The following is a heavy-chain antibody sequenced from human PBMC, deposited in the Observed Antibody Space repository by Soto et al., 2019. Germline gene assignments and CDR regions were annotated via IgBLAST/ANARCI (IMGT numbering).Heavy chain of an antibody. Sequence: QVQLVESGGGVVQPGRSLRLSCAASGFTFSSYGMHWVRQAPGKGLEWVAVISYDGSNKYYADSVKGRFTISRDNSKNTLYLQINSLRAEDTAVYYCAKDHLTRVGDSSGYYDFDYWGQGTLVTVSS. D-gene: IGHD3-22*01. J-gene: IGHJ4*02. CDR3: AKDHLTRVGDSSGYYDFDY. V-gene: IGHV3-30*18. CDR2: ISYDGSNK. CDR1: GFTFSSYG.